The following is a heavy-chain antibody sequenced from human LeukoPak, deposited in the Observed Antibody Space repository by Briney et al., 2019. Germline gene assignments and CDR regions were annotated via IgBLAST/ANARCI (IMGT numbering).Heavy chain of an antibody. J-gene: IGHJ3*02. V-gene: IGHV4-31*03. CDR2: IYYSGST. D-gene: IGHD3-10*01. CDR1: GGSISSGGYY. CDR3: ARKAWFGEFDI. Sequence: TSQTLSLTCTVSGGSISSGGYYWSWIRQHPGKGLEWIGYIYYSGSTYYNPSLKSRVTISVDTSKNQFSLKLSSVTAADTAVYYCARKAWFGEFDIWGQGTMVTVSS.